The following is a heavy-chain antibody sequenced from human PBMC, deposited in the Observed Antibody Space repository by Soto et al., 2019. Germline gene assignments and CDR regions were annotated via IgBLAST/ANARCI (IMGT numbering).Heavy chain of an antibody. CDR3: ARESEDLTSNFDY. Sequence: PGGSLRLSCAASGFTFSSYGMHWVRPAPGKGLEWVAVIWYDGSNKYYADSVKGRFTISRDNSKNTLYLQMNSLRAEDTAVYYCARESEDLTSNFDYWGQGTLVNVSS. CDR1: GFTFSSYG. CDR2: IWYDGSNK. J-gene: IGHJ4*02. V-gene: IGHV3-33*01.